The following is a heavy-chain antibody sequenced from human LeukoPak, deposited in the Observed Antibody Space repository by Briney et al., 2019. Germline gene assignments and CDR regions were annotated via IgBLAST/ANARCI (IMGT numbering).Heavy chain of an antibody. Sequence: SVKVSCKASGGTFSSYAISWVRQAPGQGLEWMGGIIPIFGTANYAQKFQGRVTITADESTSAAYMELSSLRSEDTAVYYCARGYYYDSSGYFDYWGQGTLVTVSS. D-gene: IGHD3-22*01. CDR2: IIPIFGTA. V-gene: IGHV1-69*13. CDR3: ARGYYYDSSGYFDY. J-gene: IGHJ4*02. CDR1: GGTFSSYA.